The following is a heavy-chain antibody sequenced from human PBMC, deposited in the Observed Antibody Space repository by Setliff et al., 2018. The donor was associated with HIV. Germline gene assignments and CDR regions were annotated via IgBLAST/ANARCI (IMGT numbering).Heavy chain of an antibody. D-gene: IGHD3-3*01. CDR3: ARESGGVVIKGAYYYYMDV. Sequence: ASVKVSCKASGYTFTTYYMHWVRQAPGQGLEWMGIIIPSDGRTNYAREFQGRVTMTRDTSTSTVYMELSSLISEDTAVYYCARESGGVVIKGAYYYYMDVWGKGTTVTVSS. V-gene: IGHV1-46*01. J-gene: IGHJ6*03. CDR2: IIPSDGRT. CDR1: GYTFTTYY.